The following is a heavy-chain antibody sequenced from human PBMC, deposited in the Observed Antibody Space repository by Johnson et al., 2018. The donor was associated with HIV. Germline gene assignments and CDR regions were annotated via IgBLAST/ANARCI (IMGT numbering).Heavy chain of an antibody. J-gene: IGHJ3*02. CDR1: GFTFDDYG. D-gene: IGHD6-13*01. CDR3: ARMMYSRGAFDI. V-gene: IGHV3-20*04. Sequence: VQLVESGGGVVRPGGSLRLSCAASGFTFDDYGMSWVRQAPGKGLGWVSILHSDGSTFNTDSVKGRFTISRENAKNSLYLQMNSLRAGDTAVYYCARMMYSRGAFDIWGQGTMVTVSS. CDR2: LHSDGST.